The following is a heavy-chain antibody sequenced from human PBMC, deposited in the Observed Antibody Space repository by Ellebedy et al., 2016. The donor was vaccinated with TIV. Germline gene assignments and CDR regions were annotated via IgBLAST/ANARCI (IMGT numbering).Heavy chain of an antibody. J-gene: IGHJ6*03. Sequence: ASVKVSXKASRYTFTSYDIHWVRQAPGQGLEWMGWVNPNSGYTGYAQMFQGRVTMTRNTSINTAYMELRSLRSGDTAVYYCGTPMVGDLSYYYMDVWGKGTTVTVSS. V-gene: IGHV1-8*01. D-gene: IGHD5-18*01. CDR2: VNPNSGYT. CDR3: GTPMVGDLSYYYMDV. CDR1: RYTFTSYD.